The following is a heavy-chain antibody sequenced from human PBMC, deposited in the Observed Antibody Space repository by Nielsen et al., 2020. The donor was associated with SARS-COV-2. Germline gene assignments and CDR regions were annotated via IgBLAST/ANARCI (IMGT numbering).Heavy chain of an antibody. D-gene: IGHD3-3*01. CDR3: TRDTNFGFWSGPRRYYYGLDV. V-gene: IGHV1-8*01. Sequence: ASVKVSCKASGYTFTSYDINWVRQATGQGLEWMGWMNPNSGNTGYAQKFQGRVTMTRDTSISTAYLDLGRLRSDDTAVYYCTRDTNFGFWSGPRRYYYGLDVWGQGTTVTVSS. J-gene: IGHJ6*02. CDR1: GYTFTSYD. CDR2: MNPNSGNT.